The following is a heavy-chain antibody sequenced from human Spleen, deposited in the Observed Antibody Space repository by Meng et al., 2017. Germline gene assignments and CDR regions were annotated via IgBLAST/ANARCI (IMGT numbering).Heavy chain of an antibody. CDR2: INHSGST. J-gene: IGHJ4*02. Sequence: SETLSLTCAVYGGSFSGHYWSWIRQSPGKGLEWIGEINHSGSTNYNPSLESRATISVDTSQNNLSLKLSSVTAADSAVYYCARGPTTMAHDFDYWGQGTLVTVSS. V-gene: IGHV4-34*01. CDR1: GGSFSGHY. D-gene: IGHD4-11*01. CDR3: ARGPTTMAHDFDY.